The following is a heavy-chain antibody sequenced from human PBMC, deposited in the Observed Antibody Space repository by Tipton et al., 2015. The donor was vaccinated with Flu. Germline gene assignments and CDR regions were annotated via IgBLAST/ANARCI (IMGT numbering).Heavy chain of an antibody. J-gene: IGHJ5*02. CDR1: GFAFSSDW. D-gene: IGHD5-18*01. Sequence: QLVQSGGGLIQPGGSLRLSCAASGFAFSSDWMSWVRQAPGKGLEWVANINPDGSQEYYVDSVRGRFTISRNNAKSLLYLQMNSLRVEDTAMYYCAKAGWGGNRYRPALAQGALVTVSS. CDR2: INPDGSQE. CDR3: AKAGWGGNRYRPA. V-gene: IGHV3-7*01.